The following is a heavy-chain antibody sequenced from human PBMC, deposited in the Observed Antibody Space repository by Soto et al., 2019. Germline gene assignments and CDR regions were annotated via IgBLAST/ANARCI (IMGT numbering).Heavy chain of an antibody. CDR2: INSDGSST. Sequence: RRSLRLSCAASVFTFSSSWMHWFRKAPGKGLVWVSRINSDGSSTSYADSVKGRSTISRDNAKNTLYLQMNSLRAEDTAVYYCATTIDGYNPFDYWGQGILVTVSS. D-gene: IGHD5-12*01. CDR1: VFTFSSSW. J-gene: IGHJ4*02. CDR3: ATTIDGYNPFDY. V-gene: IGHV3-74*01.